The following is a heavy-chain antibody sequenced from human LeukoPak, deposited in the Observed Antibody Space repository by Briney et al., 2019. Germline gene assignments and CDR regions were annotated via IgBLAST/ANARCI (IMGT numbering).Heavy chain of an antibody. CDR3: ARDLGYYDDY. Sequence: GGSLRLSCAASGFTFSSYAMHWVRQAPGKGLEYVSAISSNGGSTYYATSVKGRFTISRDNSKNTLYLQMGSLRAEDMAVYYCARDLGYYDDYWGQGTLVTVSS. D-gene: IGHD5-12*01. CDR2: ISSNGGST. J-gene: IGHJ4*02. V-gene: IGHV3-64*01. CDR1: GFTFSSYA.